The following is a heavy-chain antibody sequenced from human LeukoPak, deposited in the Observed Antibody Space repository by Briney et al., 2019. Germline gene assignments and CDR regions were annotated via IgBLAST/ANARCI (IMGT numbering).Heavy chain of an antibody. CDR3: TTDRGSYYMAYFDY. CDR2: IKSKTDGGTT. D-gene: IGHD1-26*01. J-gene: IGHJ4*02. CDR1: GFTFSNAW. Sequence: GSLRLSCAASGFTFSNAWMNWVRQAPGKGLEGVGRIKSKTDGGTTDYAAPVKGRFTISRDDSKNTLYLQMNSLKTEDTAVYYCTTDRGSYYMAYFDYWGQGTLVTVSS. V-gene: IGHV3-15*07.